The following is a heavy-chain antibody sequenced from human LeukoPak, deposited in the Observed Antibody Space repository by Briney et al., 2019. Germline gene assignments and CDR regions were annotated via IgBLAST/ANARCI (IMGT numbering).Heavy chain of an antibody. D-gene: IGHD2-2*02. CDR1: GYTFTSYD. CDR2: MNPNSGST. J-gene: IGHJ4*02. Sequence: ASVKVSCKASGYTFTSYDINWVRQATGQGLEWMGWMNPNSGSTGYAQKFQGRVTITRNTSISTAYMELSSLRSEDTAVYYCARGWRPFYCSSTSCYMWYFDYWGQGTLVTVSS. V-gene: IGHV1-8*03. CDR3: ARGWRPFYCSSTSCYMWYFDY.